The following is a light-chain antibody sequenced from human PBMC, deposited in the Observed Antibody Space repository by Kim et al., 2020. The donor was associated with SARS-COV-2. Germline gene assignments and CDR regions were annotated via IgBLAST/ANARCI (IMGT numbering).Light chain of an antibody. J-gene: IGKJ1*01. CDR3: QQYYDWTWT. V-gene: IGKV3-15*01. CDR2: TAS. Sequence: EIVMTQSPATLSVSPGEGFTLSCRASQSISTNLGWYQQKPGQAPRILIYTASTRATGIPARFSGSGSGTEFTLTISSLQSEDFAVYCCQQYYDWTWTFGQGTKVDIK. CDR1: QSISTN.